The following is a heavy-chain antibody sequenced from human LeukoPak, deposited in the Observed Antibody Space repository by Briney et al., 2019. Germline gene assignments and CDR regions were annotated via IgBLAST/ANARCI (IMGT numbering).Heavy chain of an antibody. CDR3: VVAGTTFHYLDY. J-gene: IGHJ4*02. CDR2: INPNSGGT. V-gene: IGHV1-2*02. Sequence: ASVKVSCKASGYPLTGSDMHWVRQAPGQGLEWMGWINPNSGGTSYAQRFQGRVTMTRDTSSSTAYMEVNSLRSDDTAVYYCVVAGTTFHYLDYWGQGSLVTVSS. CDR1: GYPLTGSD. D-gene: IGHD6-19*01.